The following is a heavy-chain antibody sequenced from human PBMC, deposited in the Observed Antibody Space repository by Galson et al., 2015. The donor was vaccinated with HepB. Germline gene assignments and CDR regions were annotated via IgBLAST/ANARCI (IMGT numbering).Heavy chain of an antibody. Sequence: CAISGDSVSSNSAAWNWIRQSPSRGLEWLGRTYYRSKWYNDYAVSVKSRITINPDTSKNQYSLQLNSVTPKDTAVYYCARGGLGSGTFGEYWGQGTLVTVSS. J-gene: IGHJ4*02. CDR2: TYYRSKWYN. D-gene: IGHD3-10*01. CDR3: ARGGLGSGTFGEY. CDR1: GDSVSSNSAA. V-gene: IGHV6-1*01.